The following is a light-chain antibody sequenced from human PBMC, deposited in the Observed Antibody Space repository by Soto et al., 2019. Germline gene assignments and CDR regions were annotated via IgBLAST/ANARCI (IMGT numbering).Light chain of an antibody. CDR1: QSVSRA. Sequence: DIVLTQSPATLSVSPGESASLSCRASQSVSRALAWYQHVPGQAPRLLIYDSSTRATGVPARFSGSGSGTRFTLTISSLQSEDFAVYYCQQYNSWPPRYTFGQGTKPEI. V-gene: IGKV3-15*01. CDR2: DSS. CDR3: QQYNSWPPRYT. J-gene: IGKJ2*01.